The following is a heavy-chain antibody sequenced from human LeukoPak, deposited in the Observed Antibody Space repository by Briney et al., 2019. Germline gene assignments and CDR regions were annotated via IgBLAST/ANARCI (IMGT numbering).Heavy chain of an antibody. D-gene: IGHD2-8*02. J-gene: IGHJ4*02. CDR2: ISGSGTST. V-gene: IGHV3-23*01. CDR1: GFTASNFA. CDR3: ANLFWSASKFDY. Sequence: GGSLRHSCAASGFTASNFAMSWVRQAPGNGLEWVSAISGSGTSTYYADSVKGRFTISRDNTKNTLYLKMNSLRAEDRAIYYCANLFWSASKFDYWGQGTVVTVSS.